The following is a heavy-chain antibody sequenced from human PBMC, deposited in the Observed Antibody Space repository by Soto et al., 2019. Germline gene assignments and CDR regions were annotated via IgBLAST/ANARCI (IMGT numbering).Heavy chain of an antibody. J-gene: IGHJ5*02. CDR2: IYYSGST. CDR3: ARVGYSSSFWFDP. D-gene: IGHD6-6*01. CDR1: GGSISSYY. Sequence: SETLSLTCTVSGGSISSYYWSWIRQPPGKGLEWIGYIYYSGSTNYNPSLKSRVTISVDTSKNQFSLKLSSVTAADTAVYYCARVGYSSSFWFDPWGQGTLVTVSS. V-gene: IGHV4-59*01.